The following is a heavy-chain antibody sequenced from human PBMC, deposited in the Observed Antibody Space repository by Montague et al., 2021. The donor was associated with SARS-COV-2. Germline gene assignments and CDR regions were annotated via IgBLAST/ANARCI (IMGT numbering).Heavy chain of an antibody. CDR2: TFYRSQWYT. Sequence: CAISGDSVSSDTAAWHWIRQSPSRGLEWLGRTFYRSQWYTDPAASVRSRISFSGDISKNQFSLHLNSVTPEDTAIYYCARDGDYGGTWYSFLQNWGQGTLVIVSS. CDR3: ARDGDYGGTWYSFLQN. V-gene: IGHV6-1*01. D-gene: IGHD4-17*01. CDR1: GDSVSSDTAA. J-gene: IGHJ1*01.